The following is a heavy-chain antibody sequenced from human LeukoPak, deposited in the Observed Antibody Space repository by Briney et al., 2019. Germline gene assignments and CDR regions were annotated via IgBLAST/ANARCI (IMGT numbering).Heavy chain of an antibody. D-gene: IGHD3-22*01. Sequence: GGSLRLSCAASGFTFSDYYMSWIRQAPGKGLEWVSYISSSGSTIYYADSVKGRFTISRDNDKNSLYLQMNSLRAEDTAVYYCARVYFYSSGYTLLDYWGQGTLVTVSS. V-gene: IGHV3-11*01. CDR3: ARVYFYSSGYTLLDY. J-gene: IGHJ4*02. CDR2: ISSSGSTI. CDR1: GFTFSDYY.